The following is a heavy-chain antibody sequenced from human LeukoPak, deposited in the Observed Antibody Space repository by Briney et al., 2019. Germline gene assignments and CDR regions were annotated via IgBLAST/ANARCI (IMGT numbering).Heavy chain of an antibody. CDR3: TRDSRAIAVAGTKTGVYFDY. CDR2: IYSGGST. J-gene: IGHJ4*02. D-gene: IGHD6-19*01. Sequence: PGGSLRLSCAASGFPVSSNYMSWVRQAPGKGLEWVSVIYSGGSTYYADSVKGRFTISRDNSKNTLYLQMNSLRAEDTAVYYCTRDSRAIAVAGTKTGVYFDYWGQGTLVTVSS. V-gene: IGHV3-53*01. CDR1: GFPVSSNY.